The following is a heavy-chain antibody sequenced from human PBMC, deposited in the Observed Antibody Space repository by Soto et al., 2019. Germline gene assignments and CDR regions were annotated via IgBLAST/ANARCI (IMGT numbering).Heavy chain of an antibody. D-gene: IGHD6-6*01. CDR2: IIAVFGPP. V-gene: IGHV1-69*01. CDR1: GDSFSTYA. CDR3: ASPRIAGHYFSTKDG. J-gene: IGHJ6*02. Sequence: QVQLVQSGAEVKKPGSSVRVSCKVSGDSFSTYAVSWVRQAPGQGLDWMGGIIAVFGPPSYAQNFKDRVTVIADESMNTVYIDILSLRSEDSGIYYWASPRIAGHYFSTKDGWCHVTTVSVSS.